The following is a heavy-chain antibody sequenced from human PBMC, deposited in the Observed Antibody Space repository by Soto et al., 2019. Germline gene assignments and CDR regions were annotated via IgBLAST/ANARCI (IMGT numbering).Heavy chain of an antibody. Sequence: EVQLVESGGGLVQPGGSLRLSCAASGFTFSSYSMNWVRQAPGKGLEWVSYISSSSSTIYYADSVKGRFTISRDNAKNALYLQMNSLRDEDTAVYYCAGLYCSSTSCPLGGYWGQGTLVTVSS. V-gene: IGHV3-48*02. D-gene: IGHD2-2*01. CDR2: ISSSSSTI. J-gene: IGHJ4*02. CDR3: AGLYCSSTSCPLGGY. CDR1: GFTFSSYS.